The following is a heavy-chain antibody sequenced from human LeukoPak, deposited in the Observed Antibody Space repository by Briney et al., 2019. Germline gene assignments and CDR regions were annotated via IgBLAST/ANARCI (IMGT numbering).Heavy chain of an antibody. J-gene: IGHJ4*02. CDR1: GFTFDDYG. V-gene: IGHV3-20*04. CDR3: ARDHSSSWYFDY. Sequence: PGGSLRLSCAASGFTFDDYGMSWVRQAPGKGLEWVSGINWNGGSTGYADSVKGRFTISRDNAKNSLYLQMNSLRAEDTAVYYCARDHSSSWYFDYWGQGTLVTVSS. D-gene: IGHD6-13*01. CDR2: INWNGGST.